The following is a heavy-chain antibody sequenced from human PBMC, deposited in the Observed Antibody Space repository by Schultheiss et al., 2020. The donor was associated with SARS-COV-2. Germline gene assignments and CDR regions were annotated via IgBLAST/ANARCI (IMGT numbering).Heavy chain of an antibody. CDR2: IYYSGST. J-gene: IGHJ4*02. V-gene: IGHV4-39*02. CDR1: GGSISSGDYY. D-gene: IGHD2-2*01. CDR3: ARDGRLGRTSLDY. Sequence: SETLSLTCTVSGGSISSGDYYWSWIRQPPGKGLEWIGSIYYSGSTYYNPSLKSRVTISVDTSKNQFSLKLSSVTAADTAVYYCARDGRLGRTSLDYWGQGTLVTVSS.